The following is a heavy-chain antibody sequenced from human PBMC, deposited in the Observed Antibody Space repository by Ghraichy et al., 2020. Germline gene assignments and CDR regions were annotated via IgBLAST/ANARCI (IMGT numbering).Heavy chain of an antibody. J-gene: IGHJ3*02. D-gene: IGHD3-22*01. CDR3: ARHSTFYLDSSGYPHLDDAFDI. V-gene: IGHV4-59*08. CDR2: IYYSGST. CDR1: GGSISSYY. Sequence: SETLSLTCTVSGGSISSYYWSWIRQPPGKGLEWIGYIYYSGSTNYNPSLKSRVTISVDTSKNQFSLKLSSVTAADTAVYYCARHSTFYLDSSGYPHLDDAFDIWGQGTMVTVSS.